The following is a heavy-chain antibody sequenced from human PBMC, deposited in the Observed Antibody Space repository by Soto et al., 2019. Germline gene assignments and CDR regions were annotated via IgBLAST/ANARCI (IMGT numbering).Heavy chain of an antibody. D-gene: IGHD3-3*01. V-gene: IGHV4-59*01. CDR1: GGSISSYY. CDR2: IYYSGST. J-gene: IGHJ6*02. CDR3: ARDRYDFWSGSHYYYGMDV. Sequence: SETLSLTCTVSGGSISSYYWIWIRQPPGKGLEWIGYIYYSGSTNYNPSLKSRVTISVDTSKNQFSLKLSSVTAADTAVYYCARDRYDFWSGSHYYYGMDVWGQGTTVTVSS.